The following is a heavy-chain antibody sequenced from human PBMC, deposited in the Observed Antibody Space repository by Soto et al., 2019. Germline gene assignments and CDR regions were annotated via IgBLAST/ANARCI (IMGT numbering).Heavy chain of an antibody. D-gene: IGHD6-13*01. Sequence: EVQLVESGGGLVKPGGSLRLSCAASGFTFSSYSMNWVRQAPGKGLEWVSSISSSSSYIYYADSVKGRFTISRDNAKNSLYLQMNSLRAEDTAVYYCARDKTREDCSSWYGYWGQGTLVTVSS. V-gene: IGHV3-21*01. CDR1: GFTFSSYS. CDR2: ISSSSSYI. J-gene: IGHJ4*02. CDR3: ARDKTREDCSSWYGY.